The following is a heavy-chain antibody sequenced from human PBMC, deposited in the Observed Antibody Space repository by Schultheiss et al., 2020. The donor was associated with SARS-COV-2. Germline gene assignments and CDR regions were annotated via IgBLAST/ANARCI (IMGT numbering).Heavy chain of an antibody. CDR1: GFTFSSYS. Sequence: GGSLRLSCAASGFTFSSYSMNWVRQAPGKGLEWVSSISSSSSYIYYADSVKGRFTISRDSSGNTLYLQMNSLRAEDTAVYYCAKEGILDLTYYYDSSGYSDYWGQGTLVTVSS. D-gene: IGHD3-22*01. CDR3: AKEGILDLTYYYDSSGYSDY. V-gene: IGHV3-21*04. J-gene: IGHJ4*02. CDR2: ISSSSSYI.